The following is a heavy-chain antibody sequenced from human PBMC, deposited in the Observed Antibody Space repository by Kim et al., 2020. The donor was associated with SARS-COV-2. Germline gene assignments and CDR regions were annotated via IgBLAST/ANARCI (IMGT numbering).Heavy chain of an antibody. Sequence: APGQELGWIGWIKIANGDKDYPQKLQDRVTVTTDTSTGTVYLERRSLRSDDTAVYYCARDRGSAWSVEYWGQGTLVTVS. D-gene: IGHD6-19*01. CDR2: IKIANGDK. CDR3: ARDRGSAWSVEY. V-gene: IGHV1-18*01. J-gene: IGHJ4*02.